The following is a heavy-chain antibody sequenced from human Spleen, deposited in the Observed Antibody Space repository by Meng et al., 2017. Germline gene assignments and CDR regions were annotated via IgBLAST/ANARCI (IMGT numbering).Heavy chain of an antibody. J-gene: IGHJ4*02. CDR3: ARDIEGYCSGGSCYLDY. V-gene: IGHV3-9*01. Sequence: SLKISCTASGFTFDEFVMHWVRQAPGRGLEWVSSISWNSGGVAYADSVMGRFTISRDNAKNSLYLQMNSLRAEDTALYYCARDIEGYCSGGSCYLDYWGQGTLVTVSS. CDR2: ISWNSGGV. CDR1: GFTFDEFV. D-gene: IGHD2-15*01.